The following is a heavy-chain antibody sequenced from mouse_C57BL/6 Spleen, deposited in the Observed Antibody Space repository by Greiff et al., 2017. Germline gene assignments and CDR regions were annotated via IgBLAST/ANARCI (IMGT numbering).Heavy chain of an antibody. CDR2: IYPGSGST. J-gene: IGHJ4*01. V-gene: IGHV1-55*01. D-gene: IGHD2-3*01. Sequence: VQLQQPGAELVKPGASVKMSCKASGYTFTSYWITWVKQRPGQGLEWIGDIYPGSGSTNYNEKFKSKATLTVDTSSSTAYMQLSSLTSEDSAVYYCARQAVTTLYAMDYWGQGTSVTVSS. CDR3: ARQAVTTLYAMDY. CDR1: GYTFTSYW.